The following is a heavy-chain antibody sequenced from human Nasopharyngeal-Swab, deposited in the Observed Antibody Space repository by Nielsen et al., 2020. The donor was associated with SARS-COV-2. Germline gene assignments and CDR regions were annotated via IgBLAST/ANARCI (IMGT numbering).Heavy chain of an antibody. J-gene: IGHJ3*02. CDR1: GGSFNSHA. Sequence: SVKVSCKASGGSFNSHAVIWVRQAPGQGLEWMGGIVPVYHSPYYAQNFQGRLTITADEATSTVYMDLTSLRSDDTAVYYCARDRSPDAFDIWGQGTMVTVSS. CDR2: IVPVYHSP. CDR3: ARDRSPDAFDI. V-gene: IGHV1-69*13.